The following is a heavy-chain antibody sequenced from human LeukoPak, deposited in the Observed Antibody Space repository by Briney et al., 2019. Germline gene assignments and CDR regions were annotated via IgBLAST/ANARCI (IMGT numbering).Heavy chain of an antibody. CDR2: ISGSGGST. CDR3: AKDKVELRYFDWFSNFDY. J-gene: IGHJ4*02. Sequence: TGGSLRLSCAASGFTFSSYAMSWVRQAPGKGLEWVSAISGSGGSTYYAGSVRGRFTISRDNSKNTLYLQMNSLRAEDTAVYYCAKDKVELRYFDWFSNFDYWGQGTLVTVSS. V-gene: IGHV3-23*01. D-gene: IGHD3-9*01. CDR1: GFTFSSYA.